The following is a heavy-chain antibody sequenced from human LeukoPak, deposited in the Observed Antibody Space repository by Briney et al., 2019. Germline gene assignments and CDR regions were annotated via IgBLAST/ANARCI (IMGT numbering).Heavy chain of an antibody. J-gene: IGHJ2*01. CDR2: INHNGST. CDR3: AGVYYLLRYFGL. CDR1: GGSFSGYY. D-gene: IGHD3-22*01. Sequence: SETLSLTCAVYGGSFSGYYWSWIRQPPGKGLEWIGEINHNGSTNYNPSLKSRVTISVDTSKNQFSLKLSSVTAADTAVYYCAGVYYLLRYFGLWGRGTLVTVSS. V-gene: IGHV4-34*01.